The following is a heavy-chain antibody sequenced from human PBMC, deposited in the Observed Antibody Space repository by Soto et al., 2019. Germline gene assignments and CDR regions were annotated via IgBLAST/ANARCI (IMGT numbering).Heavy chain of an antibody. J-gene: IGHJ5*02. CDR1: GGTFSSYI. V-gene: IGHV1-69*02. D-gene: IGHD6-19*01. Sequence: QVQLVQSGAEVKKPGSSVKVSCKASGGTFSSYIISWVRQAPGQGLEWMGRIIPIVGIANYAQRFQGRVTSTVDKSTGTAYMEMSSLRAEDTAVYYCARGGVAGFDPWGQGTLVTVSS. CDR3: ARGGVAGFDP. CDR2: IIPIVGIA.